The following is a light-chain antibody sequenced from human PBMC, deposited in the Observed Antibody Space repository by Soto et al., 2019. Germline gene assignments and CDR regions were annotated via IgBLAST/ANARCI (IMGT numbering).Light chain of an antibody. CDR2: DAS. CDR3: QQANSFPIT. Sequence: DIQMTQSPSTLSASVGDTVTITCRASQSVSSWLAWYQQKPGKAPKLLIYDASSLESGVPSRFSGSGSGTEFTLTISSLQPEDFATYYCQQANSFPITFGQGTRLEI. J-gene: IGKJ5*01. V-gene: IGKV1-5*01. CDR1: QSVSSW.